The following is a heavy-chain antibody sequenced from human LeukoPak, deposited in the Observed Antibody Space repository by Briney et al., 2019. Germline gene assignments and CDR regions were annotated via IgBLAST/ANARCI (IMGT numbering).Heavy chain of an antibody. CDR2: INTNTGNP. CDR1: GYTFTSYA. J-gene: IGHJ5*02. Sequence: GASVKVSCKASGYTFTSYAMNWVRQAPGQGLEWMGWINTNTGNPTYAQGFTGRFVFSLDTSVSTAYLQISSLKAEDTAVYYCAREYSSGWYRGFDPWGQGTLVTVSS. D-gene: IGHD6-19*01. V-gene: IGHV7-4-1*02. CDR3: AREYSSGWYRGFDP.